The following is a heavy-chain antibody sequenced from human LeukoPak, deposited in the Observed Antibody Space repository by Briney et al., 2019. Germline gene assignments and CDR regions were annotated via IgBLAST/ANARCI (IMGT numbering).Heavy chain of an antibody. J-gene: IGHJ4*02. CDR2: ISYDGSNK. CDR3: AKLGPGSSGYYSLDY. V-gene: IGHV3-30*18. CDR1: GFTFSTCA. D-gene: IGHD3-22*01. Sequence: GGSLRLSCAASGFTFSTCAMSWVRQAPGKGLEWVAVISYDGSNKYYADSVKGRFTISRDNSKNTLYLQMNSLRAEDTAVYYCAKLGPGSSGYYSLDYWGQGTLSPSPQ.